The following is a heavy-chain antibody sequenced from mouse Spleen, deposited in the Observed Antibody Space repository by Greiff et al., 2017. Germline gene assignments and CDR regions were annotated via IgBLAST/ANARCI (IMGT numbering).Heavy chain of an antibody. Sequence: EVKLVESGGGLVKPGGSLKLSCAASGFTFSSYAMSWVRQTPEKRLEWVAYISSGGGSTYYPDTVKGRFTISRDNAKNTLYLQMSSLKSEDTAMYYCARQRGHYYGYFDYWGQGTTLTVSS. D-gene: IGHD1-2*01. J-gene: IGHJ2*01. CDR1: GFTFSSYA. V-gene: IGHV5-12-1*01. CDR2: ISSGGGST. CDR3: ARQRGHYYGYFDY.